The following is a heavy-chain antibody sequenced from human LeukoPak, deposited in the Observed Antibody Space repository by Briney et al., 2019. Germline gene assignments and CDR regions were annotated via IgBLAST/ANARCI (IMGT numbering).Heavy chain of an antibody. V-gene: IGHV1-69*01. CDR1: GGTFSSYA. Sequence: ASVKVSCKASGGTFSSYAISWVRQAPGQGLEWMGGIIPIFGTANYAQKFQGRVTITADESTSTAYMELSSLGSEDTAVYYCARDAPSSGYFVISGRSNWFDPWGQGTLVTVSS. J-gene: IGHJ5*02. CDR2: IIPIFGTA. D-gene: IGHD3-22*01. CDR3: ARDAPSSGYFVISGRSNWFDP.